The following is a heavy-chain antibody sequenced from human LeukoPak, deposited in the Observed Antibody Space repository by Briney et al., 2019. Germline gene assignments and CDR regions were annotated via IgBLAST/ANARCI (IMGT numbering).Heavy chain of an antibody. Sequence: PSETLSLTCTVSGGSISSSSYYWGWIRQPPGKGLEWIGSNYHSGSTYYNPSLKSRVTISVDTSKNQFSLKLSSVTAADTAVYYCASLMYSSSWYPAYYYYYGMDVWGQGTTLTVSS. CDR2: NYHSGST. D-gene: IGHD6-13*01. CDR3: ASLMYSSSWYPAYYYYYGMDV. CDR1: GGSISSSSYY. V-gene: IGHV4-39*01. J-gene: IGHJ6*02.